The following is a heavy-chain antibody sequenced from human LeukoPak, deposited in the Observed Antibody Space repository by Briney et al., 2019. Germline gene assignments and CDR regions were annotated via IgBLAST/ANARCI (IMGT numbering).Heavy chain of an antibody. CDR1: GGTFSSHA. CDR3: ARDHDYGGNLDY. J-gene: IGHJ4*02. Sequence: SVKVSCKASGGTFSSHAISWVRQAPGQGLEWMGRIIPIFGTANYAQKFQGRVTITTDESTSTAYMELSSLRSEDTAVYYCARDHDYGGNLDYWGQGTLVTVSS. D-gene: IGHD4-23*01. CDR2: IIPIFGTA. V-gene: IGHV1-69*05.